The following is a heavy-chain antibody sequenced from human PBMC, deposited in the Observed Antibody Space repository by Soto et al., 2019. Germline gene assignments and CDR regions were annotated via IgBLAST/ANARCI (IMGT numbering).Heavy chain of an antibody. V-gene: IGHV6-1*01. D-gene: IGHD5-18*01. Sequence: QTLSLTCATSGGTFCSNSAAWNWIRQSPSRGLEWLGRTYYRSKWYNDYAVSVKSRITINPDTSKNQFSLQLNSVNPEDTAVYYCARERVDTERYYYYGMDVWGQGTAVTVSS. J-gene: IGHJ6*01. CDR2: TYYRSKWYN. CDR3: ARERVDTERYYYYGMDV. CDR1: GGTFCSNSAA.